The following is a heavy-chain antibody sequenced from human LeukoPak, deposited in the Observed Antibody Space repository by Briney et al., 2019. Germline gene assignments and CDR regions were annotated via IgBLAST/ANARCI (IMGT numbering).Heavy chain of an antibody. CDR2: ISYDGSNK. D-gene: IGHD2-2*01. CDR1: GFTFSSYA. CDR3: AKDFYVVVVPAAMSRLYYYYYGMGV. Sequence: PGGSLRLSCAASGFTFSSYAMHWVRQAPGKGLEWVAVISYDGSNKFYADSVKGRFTISRDNSKNTLFLQMNSLRAEDTAVYYCAKDFYVVVVPAAMSRLYYYYYGMGVYGQGDTVTVSS. J-gene: IGHJ6*02. V-gene: IGHV3-30-3*01.